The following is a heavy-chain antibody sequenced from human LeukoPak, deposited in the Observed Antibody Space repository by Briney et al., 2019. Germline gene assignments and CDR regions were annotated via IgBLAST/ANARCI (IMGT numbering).Heavy chain of an antibody. CDR3: ARDGLTGRTDGTLDH. CDR2: ILCDGSKK. J-gene: IGHJ4*02. V-gene: IGHV3-30-3*01. D-gene: IGHD1-20*01. Sequence: GGSLRLSCVASGFTFSHYSLHWVRQAPGKGLEWVTLILCDGSKKYYTDSVRGRFTISRDDSKNTLYLQMNSLRPEDTAIYYCARDGLTGRTDGTLDHWGQGTLVTVSS. CDR1: GFTFSHYS.